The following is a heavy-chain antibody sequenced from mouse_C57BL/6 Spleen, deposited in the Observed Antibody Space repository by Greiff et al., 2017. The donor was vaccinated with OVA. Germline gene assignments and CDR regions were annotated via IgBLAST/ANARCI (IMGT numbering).Heavy chain of an antibody. V-gene: IGHV1-72*01. CDR1: GYTFTSYW. CDR3: ARRGNWDHFDY. CDR2: IDPNSGGT. D-gene: IGHD4-1*01. J-gene: IGHJ2*01. Sequence: QVQLQQPGAELVKPGASVKLSCKASGYTFTSYWMHWVKQRPGRGLEWIGRIDPNSGGTKYNEKFKSKATLTVDKPSSTAYMQLSSLTSDDSAVYYCARRGNWDHFDYWGQGTTLTVSS.